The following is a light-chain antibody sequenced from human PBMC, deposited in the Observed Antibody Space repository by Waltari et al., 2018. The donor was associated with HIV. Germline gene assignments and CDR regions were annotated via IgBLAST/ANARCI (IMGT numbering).Light chain of an antibody. CDR1: QSVGGN. V-gene: IGKV3-15*01. J-gene: IGKJ2*01. Sequence: EVVMTQSPVTLSVSPGDRASLSCRASQSVGGNVAWYQQKAGQAPRLLIYAASTRVDGVPARFSGSGSGTEFSLTISGLQSEDFAVYYCQSYNKWPLMYSFGQGTKVEI. CDR3: QSYNKWPLMYS. CDR2: AAS.